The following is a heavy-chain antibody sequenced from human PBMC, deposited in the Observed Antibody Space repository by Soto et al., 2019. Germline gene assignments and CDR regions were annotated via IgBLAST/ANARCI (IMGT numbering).Heavy chain of an antibody. CDR1: GFSFSNYA. CDR2: ISIGSDSI. Sequence: EVQLVESGGGLVQPGGSRRVSCAASGFSFSNYAMNWVRQAPGKGLEWVSYISIGSDSIFYADSVKGRFTISRDDAKNSLYLQMNTLRDEDTAVYYCVRDDRWAFDFWGQGTMVTVSS. V-gene: IGHV3-48*02. D-gene: IGHD3-22*01. CDR3: VRDDRWAFDF. J-gene: IGHJ3*01.